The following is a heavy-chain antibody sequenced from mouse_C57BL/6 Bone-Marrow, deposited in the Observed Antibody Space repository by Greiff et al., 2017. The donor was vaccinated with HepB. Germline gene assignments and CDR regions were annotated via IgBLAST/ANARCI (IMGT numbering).Heavy chain of an antibody. D-gene: IGHD5-5*01. J-gene: IGHJ3*01. CDR1: GFTFSSYG. Sequence: EVQRVESGGDLVKPGGSLKLSCAASGFTFSSYGMSWVRQTPDKRLEWVATISSGGSYTYYPDSVKGRFTISRDNAKNTLYLQMSSLKSEDTAMYYCARHRGLPAWLAYWGQGTLVTVSA. V-gene: IGHV5-6*01. CDR2: ISSGGSYT. CDR3: ARHRGLPAWLAY.